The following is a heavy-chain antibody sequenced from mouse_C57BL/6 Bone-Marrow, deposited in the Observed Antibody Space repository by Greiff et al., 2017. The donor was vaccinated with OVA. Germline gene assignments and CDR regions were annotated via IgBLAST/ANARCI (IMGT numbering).Heavy chain of an antibody. D-gene: IGHD1-1*01. J-gene: IGHJ1*03. CDR3: ARDIYGSSYWYFDV. V-gene: IGHV1-55*01. CDR1: GYTFPSYW. Sequence: QVQLKQPGAELVKPGASVKMSCKASGYTFPSYWITWVKQRPGQGLEWIGAIYPGSGSTNYNEKFKSKATRTVDTSSSTAYMQLSSLTSEDSAVYYCARDIYGSSYWYFDVWGTGTTVTVSS. CDR2: IYPGSGST.